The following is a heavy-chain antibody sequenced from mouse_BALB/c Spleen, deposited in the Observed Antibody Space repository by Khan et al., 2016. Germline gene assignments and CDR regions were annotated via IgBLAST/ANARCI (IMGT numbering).Heavy chain of an antibody. Sequence: QVQLQQSGAELAKPGASVKMSCKASGYTFTSYWMHWVKKRPGQGLEWIGYINTSTGYTAYNQKFKDQATLTADKSSSTAYMQLSSLTSEDSAVYDSARRDYDSGAWFAYWGQGTLVTVSA. D-gene: IGHD2-4*01. V-gene: IGHV1-7*01. CDR1: GYTFTSYW. CDR3: ARRDYDSGAWFAY. CDR2: INTSTGYT. J-gene: IGHJ3*01.